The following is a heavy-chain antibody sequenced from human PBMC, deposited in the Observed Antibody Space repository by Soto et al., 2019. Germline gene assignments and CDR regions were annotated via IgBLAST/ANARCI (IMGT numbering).Heavy chain of an antibody. CDR3: AKDLRSSGYSHYFDN. CDR2: ISGSGEST. D-gene: IGHD3-22*01. J-gene: IGHJ4*02. Sequence: GGSLRLSCAASEFTITNYAMGWVRQAPGKGLEWVSSISGSGESTYYADSVRGRFTISRDNSKNTLYLQMNSLRAEDTAVYHCAKDLRSSGYSHYFDNWGQGTLVTVSS. V-gene: IGHV3-23*01. CDR1: EFTITNYA.